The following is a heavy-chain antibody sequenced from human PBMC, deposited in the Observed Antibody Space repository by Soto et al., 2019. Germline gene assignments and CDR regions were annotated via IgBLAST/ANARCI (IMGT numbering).Heavy chain of an antibody. CDR1: GFTFSSYA. CDR2: FGGSGGST. CDR3: AKFFLPYGSGSYPYGMDV. Sequence: EVQLLESGGGLVQPGGSLGLSCAASGFTFSSYALGWFRQLPGKGREWFSAFGGSGGSTYYADSVKARLTISRDNSKNTLYLQMNSLRAEDTAVYYCAKFFLPYGSGSYPYGMDVWGQGTTVTVSS. V-gene: IGHV3-23*01. D-gene: IGHD3-10*01. J-gene: IGHJ6*02.